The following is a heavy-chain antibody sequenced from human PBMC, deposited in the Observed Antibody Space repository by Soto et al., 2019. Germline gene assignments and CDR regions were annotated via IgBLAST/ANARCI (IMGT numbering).Heavy chain of an antibody. Sequence: SETLSLTCAVYGGSFSGYYWSWIRQHPGKGLEWIGYIYYSGSTYYNPSLKSRVTISVDTSKNQFSLKLSSVTAADTAVYYCARGGYYDSSGYCYFDYWGQGTLVTVSS. D-gene: IGHD3-22*01. CDR3: ARGGYYDSSGYCYFDY. V-gene: IGHV4-31*11. J-gene: IGHJ4*02. CDR2: IYYSGST. CDR1: GGSFSGYY.